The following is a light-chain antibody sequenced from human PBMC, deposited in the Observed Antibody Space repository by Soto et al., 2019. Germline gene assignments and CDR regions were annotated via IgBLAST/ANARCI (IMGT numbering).Light chain of an antibody. V-gene: IGKV1-6*01. CDR1: QGIRHY. CDR2: AAS. Sequence: AIQRTQSPSSLSASVGDRVTITCRASQGIRHYLGWYQQKPGKAPKLLIYAASSLQSGVPSRFSGSGSGTDFTLTISSLQPEYFATYYCLQDYNYSLTFGGGTKVEIK. J-gene: IGKJ4*01. CDR3: LQDYNYSLT.